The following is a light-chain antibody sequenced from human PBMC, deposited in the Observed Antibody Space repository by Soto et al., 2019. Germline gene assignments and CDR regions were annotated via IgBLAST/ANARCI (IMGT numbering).Light chain of an antibody. J-gene: IGKJ2*01. Sequence: EIVLTQSPATLSVSPGERATLSCRASQSISRNLAWYQQKPGQAPRLLIYAASTRATGIPARFSGSGSGTEFAPTIISLQSEDFAIYYCQQYENRPPYTFGQGTKLEIK. V-gene: IGKV3-15*01. CDR1: QSISRN. CDR2: AAS. CDR3: QQYENRPPYT.